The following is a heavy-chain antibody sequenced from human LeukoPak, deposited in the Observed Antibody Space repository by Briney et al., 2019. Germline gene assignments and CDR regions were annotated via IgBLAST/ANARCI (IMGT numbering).Heavy chain of an antibody. CDR3: ARAAVTTRRYFQH. D-gene: IGHD4-17*01. CDR1: GGSISNYY. Sequence: WETLSLTCTVSGGSISNYYWSWIRQPPGKGLEWIGYIYNSGHTNYNPSLKSRVTISEDTSKNPLSLKLSSVTAADTAVYYCARAAVTTRRYFQHWGQGTLVTVSA. CDR2: IYNSGHT. J-gene: IGHJ1*01. V-gene: IGHV4-59*01.